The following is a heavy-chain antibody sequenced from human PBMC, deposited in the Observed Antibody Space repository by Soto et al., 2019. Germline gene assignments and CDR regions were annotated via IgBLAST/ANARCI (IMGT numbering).Heavy chain of an antibody. D-gene: IGHD2-21*02. J-gene: IGHJ1*01. CDR2: ISYDGSNK. CDR3: ARDTTYCGGDCYSGIGGYFQH. V-gene: IGHV3-30-3*01. Sequence: QVQLVESGGGVVQPGRSLRLSCAASGFTFSSYAMHWVRQAPGKGLEWVAVISYDGSNKYYAYSVMGRFTISRDNSKNTLYLQMTSLRAEDTAVYYCARDTTYCGGDCYSGIGGYFQHWCQGTLVTVSS. CDR1: GFTFSSYA.